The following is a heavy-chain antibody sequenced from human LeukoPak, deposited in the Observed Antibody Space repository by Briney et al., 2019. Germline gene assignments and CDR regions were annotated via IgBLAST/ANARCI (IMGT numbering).Heavy chain of an antibody. CDR1: GGSISSTHYY. V-gene: IGHV4-39*07. D-gene: IGHD6-19*01. CDR2: IYYSGST. J-gene: IGHJ4*02. Sequence: SETLSLTCTVSGGSISSTHYYWGWIRQPPGKGLEWIGSIYYSGSTYYNPSLKSRVTISVDTSKNQFSLKLSSVTAADTAVYYCASESYSSGWYDYWGQGTLVTVSS. CDR3: ASESYSSGWYDY.